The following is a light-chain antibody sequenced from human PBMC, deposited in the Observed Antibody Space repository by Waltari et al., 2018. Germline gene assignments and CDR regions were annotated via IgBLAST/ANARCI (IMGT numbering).Light chain of an antibody. V-gene: IGLV2-14*03. J-gene: IGLJ2*01. CDR3: SSYTTTTTVI. CDR2: DVT. CDR1: SNNVGAYNY. Sequence: QSALTQPASVSGSPGQSITISCPGTSNNVGAYNYFYWYQQHPGKPPKLLIYDVTARPSGVSYRFTGSKSGDTASLTISGLQAEDEADYYCSSYTTTTTVIFGGGTKLTVL.